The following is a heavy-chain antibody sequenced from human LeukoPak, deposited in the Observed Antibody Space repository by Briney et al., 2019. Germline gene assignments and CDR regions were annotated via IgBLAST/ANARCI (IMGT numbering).Heavy chain of an antibody. CDR1: GFSLSTSGVG. J-gene: IGHJ4*02. V-gene: IGHV2-5*01. D-gene: IGHD3-10*01. Sequence: SGPTLVKPTQTLTLTCNFSGFSLSTSGVGVGWIRQPPGKALEWLALIYWNDDKRYSPSLKSRLTITKDTSKNQVVLTMTNMDPVDTATYYCAKSRYGSGSYYLWMGFDYWGQGTLVTVSS. CDR3: AKSRYGSGSYYLWMGFDY. CDR2: IYWNDDK.